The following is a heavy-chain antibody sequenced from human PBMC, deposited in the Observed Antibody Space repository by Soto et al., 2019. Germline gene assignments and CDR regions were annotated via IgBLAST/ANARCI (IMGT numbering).Heavy chain of an antibody. V-gene: IGHV3-23*01. CDR1: GFTFSTSA. J-gene: IGHJ6*02. D-gene: IGHD3-10*01. CDR2: LSADGGST. CDR3: AKAVYGSGPYYYGMDV. Sequence: GGSLRLSCAASGFTFSTSAMNWVRQAPGRGLEWVSALSADGGSTYYADSVKGRFTISRDTSKNTLYLQMNSLRAEDTAVYYCAKAVYGSGPYYYGMDVWGQGTTVTVSS.